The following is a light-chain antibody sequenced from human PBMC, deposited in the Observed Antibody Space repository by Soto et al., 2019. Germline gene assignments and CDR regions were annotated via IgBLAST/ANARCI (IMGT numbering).Light chain of an antibody. CDR2: WAS. J-gene: IGKJ1*01. CDR3: QQYYSTLWT. V-gene: IGKV4-1*01. Sequence: IVMTQSPDSLAVSLGERATINCKSRQSVLYSSNNKNYLAWYQQKPGQPPKLLIYWASTRESGVPDRFSGSGSGTDFTLTISSLQAEDVAVYYCQQYYSTLWTFGQGTKVEIK. CDR1: QSVLYSSNNKNY.